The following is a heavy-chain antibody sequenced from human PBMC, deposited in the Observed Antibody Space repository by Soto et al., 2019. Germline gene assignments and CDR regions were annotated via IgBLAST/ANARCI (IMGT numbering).Heavy chain of an antibody. J-gene: IGHJ4*02. CDR2: MNPNSGYS. D-gene: IGHD4-17*01. V-gene: IGHV1-8*01. CDR1: GYTFTSYD. CDR3: ARTDGDLDY. Sequence: QVPLVQSGAEVKKPGASVRVSCKTSGYTFTSYDINWVRQATGQGLEWMGWMNPNSGYSGHTQKFQGRVTMTRDTSISTAYMELSSLRSEDTAVYYCARTDGDLDYWGQGTLVTVSS.